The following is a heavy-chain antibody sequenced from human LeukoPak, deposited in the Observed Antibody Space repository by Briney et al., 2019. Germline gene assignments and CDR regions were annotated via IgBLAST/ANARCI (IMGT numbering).Heavy chain of an antibody. CDR2: IWYDGSNK. V-gene: IGHV3-33*06. CDR3: AKDPYARSGYYSGFDY. J-gene: IGHJ4*02. Sequence: GGSLRLSCAASGFTFSSYGMHWVRQAPGKGLEWVAVIWYDGSNKYYADSVKGRFTISRDNSKNTLYLQMNSLRAEDTAVYYCAKDPYARSGYYSGFDYWGQGTLVTVSS. CDR1: GFTFSSYG. D-gene: IGHD3-22*01.